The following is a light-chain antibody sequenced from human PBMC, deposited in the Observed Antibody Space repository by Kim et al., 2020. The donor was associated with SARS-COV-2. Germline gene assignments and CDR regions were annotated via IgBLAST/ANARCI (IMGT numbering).Light chain of an antibody. J-gene: IGKJ4*01. CDR3: QQRGDWPLT. CDR1: QSVSSY. Sequence: EIVLTHTPATLTLSPGERATLSCWASQSVSSYLAWYQQKPGQAPRLLIYDATNRAAGIPARFSGTESRTEFTLTISSLEPEDVAVYYCQQRGDWPLTFGARAKVDIK. CDR2: DAT. V-gene: IGKV3-11*01.